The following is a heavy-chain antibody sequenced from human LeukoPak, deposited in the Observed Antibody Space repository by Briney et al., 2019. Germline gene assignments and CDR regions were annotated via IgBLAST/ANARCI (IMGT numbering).Heavy chain of an antibody. Sequence: SETLSLTCTVSGGSISSYYWSWIRQPPGKGLEWIGYIYYSGSTNYNPSLKSRVTISVDTSKNQFSLKLSSVTAADTAVYYCARDLSPLKKYYYDSSGTDAFDIWGQGTMVAVSS. CDR2: IYYSGST. J-gene: IGHJ3*02. D-gene: IGHD3-22*01. CDR3: ARDLSPLKKYYYDSSGTDAFDI. V-gene: IGHV4-59*01. CDR1: GGSISSYY.